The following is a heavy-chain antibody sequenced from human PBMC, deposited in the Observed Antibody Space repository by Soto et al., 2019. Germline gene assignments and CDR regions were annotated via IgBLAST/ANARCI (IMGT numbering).Heavy chain of an antibody. CDR3: AKAQGYSGYDDAFDI. J-gene: IGHJ3*02. CDR2: ISGSGDST. V-gene: IGHV3-23*01. CDR1: GFTFSSYA. D-gene: IGHD5-12*01. Sequence: GGSLRLSCAASGFTFSSYAMSWVRQTPGKGLEWVSAISGSGDSTYYADSVKGRFTISRDNSKNTLYLQMNSLRAEDTAVYYCAKAQGYSGYDDAFDIWGQGTMVTVSS.